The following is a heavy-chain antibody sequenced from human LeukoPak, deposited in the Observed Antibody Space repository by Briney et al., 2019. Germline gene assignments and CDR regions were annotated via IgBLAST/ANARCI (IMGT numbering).Heavy chain of an antibody. V-gene: IGHV6-1*01. Sequence: SQTLSLTCAISGDSVSSNSAAWNWIRQSPSRGLEWLGRTYYRSKWYNDYAVSVKSRITINPSTSKNQFSLRLNSVTPEDTAVYYCARDGGALQGAIDYWGQGNLVIVSS. J-gene: IGHJ4*02. D-gene: IGHD3-16*01. CDR2: TYYRSKWYN. CDR3: ARDGGALQGAIDY. CDR1: GDSVSSNSAA.